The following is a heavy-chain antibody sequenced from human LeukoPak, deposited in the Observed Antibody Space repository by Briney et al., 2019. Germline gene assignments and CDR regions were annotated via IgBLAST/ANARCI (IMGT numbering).Heavy chain of an antibody. CDR3: ARDAYCSSTSCYFVGFDY. Sequence: PGRSLRLSCAASGFTFSSYVMHWVRQAPGKGLEWVAIISYDGSNEYYADSVKGRFTISRDNSKNTLYLQMNSLRAADTAVYYCARDAYCSSTSCYFVGFDYWGQGTLVSVSS. CDR2: ISYDGSNE. V-gene: IGHV3-30*04. CDR1: GFTFSSYV. J-gene: IGHJ4*02. D-gene: IGHD2-2*01.